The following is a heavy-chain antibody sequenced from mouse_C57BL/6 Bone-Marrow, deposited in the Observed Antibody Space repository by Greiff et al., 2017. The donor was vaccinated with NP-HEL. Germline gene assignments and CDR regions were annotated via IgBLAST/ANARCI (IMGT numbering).Heavy chain of an antibody. CDR1: GFTFSDYY. J-gene: IGHJ4*01. CDR3: ARALDYALYYAMDY. V-gene: IGHV5-16*01. D-gene: IGHD1-1*01. CDR2: INYDGSST. Sequence: EVKLVESEGGLVQPGSSMKLSCTASGFTFSDYYMAWVRQVPEKGLEWVANINYDGSSTYYLDSLKSRFIISRDNAKNILYLQMSSLKSEDTATYYCARALDYALYYAMDYWGQGTSVTVSS.